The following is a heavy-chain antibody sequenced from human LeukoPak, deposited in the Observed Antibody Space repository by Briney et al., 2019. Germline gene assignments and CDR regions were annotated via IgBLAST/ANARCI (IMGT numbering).Heavy chain of an antibody. J-gene: IGHJ3*02. CDR1: TGSFRGYY. V-gene: IGHV4-34*01. D-gene: IGHD3-10*01. CDR2: INHSGST. CDR3: ARYGGAFDI. Sequence: PSETLSLTCAVYTGSFRGYYWSWIRQPPGKGLEWIGEINHSGSTNYNPSLKSRVTMSVDTSKNQFSLELSPVTATDTAVYYCARYGGAFDIWGQGTMVTVSS.